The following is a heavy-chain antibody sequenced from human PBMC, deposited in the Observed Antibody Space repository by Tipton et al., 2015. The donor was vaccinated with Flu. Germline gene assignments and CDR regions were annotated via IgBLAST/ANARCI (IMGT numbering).Heavy chain of an antibody. Sequence: LRLSCTVSQYSISSSDYWGWIRKPPGRGLQWIGMLYHNGRTDYNPSLKSRVTISLDASTNEFFLRLTSVTAADTAVYYCARVLGSGWPDYWGHGMPVTVSS. CDR1: QYSISSSDY. V-gene: IGHV4-38-2*02. CDR3: ARVLGSGWPDY. D-gene: IGHD6-19*01. J-gene: IGHJ4*01. CDR2: LYHNGRT.